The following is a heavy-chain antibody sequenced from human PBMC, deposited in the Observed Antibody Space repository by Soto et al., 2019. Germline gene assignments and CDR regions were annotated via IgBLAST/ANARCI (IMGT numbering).Heavy chain of an antibody. V-gene: IGHV4-34*01. CDR1: GGSFSGYY. CDR2: INHSGST. CDR3: ARGSAPTDQYCDFWSGYYRYYYYYGMDV. J-gene: IGHJ6*02. D-gene: IGHD3-3*01. Sequence: SETLSLTCAVYGGSFSGYYWSWIRQPPGKGLEWIGEINHSGSTNYNPSLKSRVTISVDTSKNQFSLKLSSVTAADTAVYYCARGSAPTDQYCDFWSGYYRYYYYYGMDVWGQGTTVTVSS.